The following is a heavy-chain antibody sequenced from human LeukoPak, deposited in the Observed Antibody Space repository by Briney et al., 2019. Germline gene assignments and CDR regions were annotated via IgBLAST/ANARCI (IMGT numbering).Heavy chain of an antibody. J-gene: IGHJ4*02. CDR3: ARQNSGYSAGRPFDY. CDR2: IYYSGST. CDR1: GGSISSISYY. D-gene: IGHD6-13*01. Sequence: SETLSLTCTVSGGSISSISYYWGWIRQLPGKGLEWIESIYYSGSTYYNPSLKSRVTISVDTSKNQFSLKLSSVTAADTAVYYCARQNSGYSAGRPFDYWGQGTLVTVSS. V-gene: IGHV4-39*01.